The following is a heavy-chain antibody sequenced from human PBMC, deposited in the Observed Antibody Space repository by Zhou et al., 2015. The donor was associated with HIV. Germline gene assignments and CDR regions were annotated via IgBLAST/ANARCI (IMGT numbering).Heavy chain of an antibody. V-gene: IGHV1-18*01. CDR1: GYAFSSYG. CDR2: ISAYNGVT. Sequence: QVHLVQSGAEVKKPGASVKVSCKASGYAFSSYGITWVRQAPGQGLEWVGWISAYNGVTEYAQTLQDRLTMSTDTSTNTAYMELRSLRSDDTAVYYCARVPMYCSRTTCYVGWFDPWGRGNGWSPSPQ. J-gene: IGHJ5*02. D-gene: IGHD2-2*01. CDR3: ARVPMYCSRTTCYVGWFDP.